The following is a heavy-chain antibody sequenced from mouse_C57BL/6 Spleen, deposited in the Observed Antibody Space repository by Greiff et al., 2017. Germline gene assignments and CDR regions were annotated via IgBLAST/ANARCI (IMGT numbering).Heavy chain of an antibody. Sequence: QVQLQQPGAELVKPGASVKLSCKASGYTFTSYWMQWVKQRPGQGLEWIGEIDPSDSYTNYNQKFKGKATLTVDTSSSTAYMQLSSLTSEDSAVYYCARALNPYYYGSSYEWYFAVWGTGTTVTVSS. J-gene: IGHJ1*03. V-gene: IGHV1-50*01. D-gene: IGHD1-1*01. CDR1: GYTFTSYW. CDR2: IDPSDSYT. CDR3: ARALNPYYYGSSYEWYFAV.